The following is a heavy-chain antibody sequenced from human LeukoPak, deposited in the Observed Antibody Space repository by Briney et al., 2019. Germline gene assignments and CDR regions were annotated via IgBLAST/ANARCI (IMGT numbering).Heavy chain of an antibody. J-gene: IGHJ4*02. CDR3: AREWGLIAVAGGPGY. CDR1: GFTFSKYG. V-gene: IGHV3-33*01. Sequence: GGFLRLSCVASGFTFSKYGMHWVRQAPGKGLEWLAIIWYDGHNKYYADSVKGRFTISRDNSKNTLFLEMTDLRAEDTAVYYCAREWGLIAVAGGPGYWGQGALVTVSS. D-gene: IGHD6-19*01. CDR2: IWYDGHNK.